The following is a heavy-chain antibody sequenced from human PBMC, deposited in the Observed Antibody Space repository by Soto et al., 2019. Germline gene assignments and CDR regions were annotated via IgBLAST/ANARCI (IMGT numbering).Heavy chain of an antibody. D-gene: IGHD6-19*01. CDR2: ISNSGNTI. CDR3: AAHPPRGSGWGFDS. J-gene: IGHJ4*02. V-gene: IGHV3-11*01. Sequence: QVQLVESGGGLVKPGGSLRLSCAASGFTFSDYYMSWIRQAPGKGLEWVSHISNSGNTIYYADSVKGRFTISRDNAKNSLFLQMNSLRAEDTAVYFSAAHPPRGSGWGFDSWGQGTLVTVSS. CDR1: GFTFSDYY.